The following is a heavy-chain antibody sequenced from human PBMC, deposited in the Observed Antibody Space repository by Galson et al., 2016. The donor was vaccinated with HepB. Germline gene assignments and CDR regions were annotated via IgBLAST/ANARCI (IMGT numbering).Heavy chain of an antibody. V-gene: IGHV3-11*06. D-gene: IGHD6-13*01. CDR2: TSSGSRYT. CDR3: ARTSAANWYFDL. CDR1: GFIFSDYY. Sequence: SLRLSCAASGFIFSDYYMSWIRQAPGKGLEWISYTSSGSRYTNYADSVKGRFTISRDNAKNSLYLQMNSLRAEDTAVYYCARTSAANWYFDLGGRGTLVTVSS. J-gene: IGHJ2*01.